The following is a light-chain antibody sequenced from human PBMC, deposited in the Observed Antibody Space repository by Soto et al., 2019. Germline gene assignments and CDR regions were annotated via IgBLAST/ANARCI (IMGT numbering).Light chain of an antibody. Sequence: EIVLTQSPATLSLSPGERATLSCRASQSVGSYLAWYQQKPGQTPRLLIYDASNRATGIPARFSGSGSGTDFTLTISSLEPEDFAVYYCQHRSSWPFTFGPGTKVDIK. V-gene: IGKV3-11*01. CDR1: QSVGSY. CDR3: QHRSSWPFT. CDR2: DAS. J-gene: IGKJ3*01.